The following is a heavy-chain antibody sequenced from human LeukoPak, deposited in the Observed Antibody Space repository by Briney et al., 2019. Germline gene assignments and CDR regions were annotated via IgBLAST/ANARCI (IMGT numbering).Heavy chain of an antibody. J-gene: IGHJ5*02. D-gene: IGHD3-22*01. CDR1: GGSFSGYY. V-gene: IGHV4-34*01. Sequence: SETLSLTCAVYGGSFSGYYWSWIRQPPGKGLEWIGEINHSGSTNYNPSLKSRVTISVDTSKNQFSLKLSSVTAADTAVYYCATMVVRKNWFDPWGQGTLVTVSS. CDR2: INHSGST. CDR3: ATMVVRKNWFDP.